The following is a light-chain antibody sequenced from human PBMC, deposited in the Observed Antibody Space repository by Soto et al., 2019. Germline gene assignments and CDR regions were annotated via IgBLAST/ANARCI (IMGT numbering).Light chain of an antibody. J-gene: IGKJ2*01. Sequence: DIQMTQSPSILSASVGDRVTFTCRASQSISTWLAWYQLKPGKAPKLLIYGASSLGSGVTSRFSGSGSGTEFTLTVSSLQPEDFATYYCQQYDPYSYTFGQGTKLEIK. CDR2: GAS. CDR3: QQYDPYSYT. V-gene: IGKV1-5*01. CDR1: QSISTW.